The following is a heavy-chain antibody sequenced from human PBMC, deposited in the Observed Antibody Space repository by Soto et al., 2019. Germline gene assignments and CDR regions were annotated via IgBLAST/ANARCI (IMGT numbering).Heavy chain of an antibody. D-gene: IGHD2-8*02. CDR3: AKATATGGGAFDI. J-gene: IGHJ3*02. CDR2: ISGSGGST. CDR1: GFTFSSYA. Sequence: PGGSLRLSCAASGFTFSSYAMSWVRQAPGKGLEWVSAISGSGGSTYYADSVKGRFTISRDNSKSTVYLQMNSLTAGDTAVYYCAKATATGGGAFDICGQGTMVTVSS. V-gene: IGHV3-23*01.